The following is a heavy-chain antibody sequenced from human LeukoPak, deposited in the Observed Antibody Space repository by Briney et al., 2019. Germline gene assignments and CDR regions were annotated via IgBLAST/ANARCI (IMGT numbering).Heavy chain of an antibody. D-gene: IGHD3-9*01. CDR2: IYYSGST. CDR3: AVIMTGSYYMDV. Sequence: SETLSLTCTVSGGSISSSSYYWGWIRQPPGKGLEWIGSIYYSGSTYYNPSLKSRVTISVDTSKNQFSLKLSSVTAADTAVYYCAVIMTGSYYMDVWGKGTTVTVSS. CDR1: GGSISSSSYY. V-gene: IGHV4-39*01. J-gene: IGHJ6*03.